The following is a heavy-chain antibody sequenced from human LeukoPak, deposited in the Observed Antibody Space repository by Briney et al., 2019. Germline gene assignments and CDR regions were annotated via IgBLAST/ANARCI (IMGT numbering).Heavy chain of an antibody. CDR1: GFPFSNYA. V-gene: IGHV3-23*01. Sequence: PGGSLRLSCAASGFPFSNYAMNWVRQAPGKGLEWVSSISESGDKTDYADSVRGWFTISRDNSQNTLYLQMNSLRVEDTALYYCAKQWVDCWGQGTLVTVSS. CDR2: ISESGDKT. J-gene: IGHJ4*02. CDR3: AKQWVDC. D-gene: IGHD1-26*01.